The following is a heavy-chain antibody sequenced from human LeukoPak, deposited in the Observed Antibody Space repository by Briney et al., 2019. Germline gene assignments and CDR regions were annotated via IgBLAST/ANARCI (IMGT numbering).Heavy chain of an antibody. CDR2: ISGSGGST. D-gene: IGHD2-2*01. V-gene: IGHV3-23*01. Sequence: GGSLRLSCAASEFTFGSYGMSWVRQAPGKGLEWVSSISGSGGSTQYADSVQGRFAISRDNSKNTLYLQMNSLRAEDTAVYYCATWGGIVVVPAAIIGPLFDYWGQGTLVTVSS. CDR3: ATWGGIVVVPAAIIGPLFDY. J-gene: IGHJ4*02. CDR1: EFTFGSYG.